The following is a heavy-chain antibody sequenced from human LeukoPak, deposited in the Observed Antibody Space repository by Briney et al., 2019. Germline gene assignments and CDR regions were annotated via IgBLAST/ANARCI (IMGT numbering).Heavy chain of an antibody. CDR1: GGTFSSYA. CDR2: IIPIFGTA. J-gene: IGHJ6*03. CDR3: AREGYYDSSSYYYYYMDV. Sequence: SVKVSCKASGGTFSSYAISWVRQAPGQGLEWMGGIIPIFGTANYAQKFQGRVTITADKSTSTAYVELSSLRSEDTAVYYCAREGYYDSSSYYYYYMDVWGKGTTVTVSS. D-gene: IGHD3-22*01. V-gene: IGHV1-69*06.